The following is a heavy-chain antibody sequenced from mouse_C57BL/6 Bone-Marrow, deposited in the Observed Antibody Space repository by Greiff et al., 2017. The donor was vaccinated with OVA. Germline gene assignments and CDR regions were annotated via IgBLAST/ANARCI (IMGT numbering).Heavy chain of an antibody. V-gene: IGHV5-9-1*02. Sequence: EVMLVESGEGLVKPGGSLKLSCAASGFTFSSYAMSWVRQTPEKRLEWVAYISSGGDYIYYADTVKGRFTISRDNARNTLYLQMSSLKSEDTAMYYCTRCYGSSYRFAYWGQGTLVTVSA. CDR3: TRCYGSSYRFAY. CDR2: ISSGGDYI. CDR1: GFTFSSYA. J-gene: IGHJ3*01. D-gene: IGHD1-1*01.